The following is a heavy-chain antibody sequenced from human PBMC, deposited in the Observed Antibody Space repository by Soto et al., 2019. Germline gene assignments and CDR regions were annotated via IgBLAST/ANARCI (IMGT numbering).Heavy chain of an antibody. D-gene: IGHD3-22*01. J-gene: IGHJ4*02. CDR2: IYYSGST. CDR3: AREGALSDSSGSMVPLGFDY. CDR1: GGSISSGGYY. Sequence: QVQLQESGPGLVKPSQTLSLTCTVSGGSISSGGYYWSWIRQHPGKGLEWIGYIYYSGSTYYNPSLKSRVTISVDTSKNQFSLKLSSVTAADTAVYYCAREGALSDSSGSMVPLGFDYWGQGTLVTVSS. V-gene: IGHV4-31*03.